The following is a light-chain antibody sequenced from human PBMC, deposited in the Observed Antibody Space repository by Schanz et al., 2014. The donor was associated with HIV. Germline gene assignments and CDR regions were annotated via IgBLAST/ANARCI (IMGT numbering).Light chain of an antibody. CDR3: AAWDDFLNGPV. CDR2: DVS. J-gene: IGLJ3*02. CDR1: SSDVGGYNY. Sequence: QSALTQPASVSGSPGQSITISCTGTSSDVGGYNYVSWYQQHPGKAPKLMIYDVSNRPSGVSNRFSGSKSGTSASLAISGLQSKDEADYYCAAWDDFLNGPVFGGGTKLTVL. V-gene: IGLV2-14*03.